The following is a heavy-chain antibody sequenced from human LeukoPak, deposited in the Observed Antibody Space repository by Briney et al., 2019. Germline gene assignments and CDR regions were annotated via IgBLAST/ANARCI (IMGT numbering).Heavy chain of an antibody. CDR2: FDPEDGET. D-gene: IGHD2-2*03. V-gene: IGHV1-24*01. CDR3: ATDPFGYCSSTSCPPLPY. Sequence: ASVKVSCKVSGYTLTESSMHWVRQAPGKGLEWMGGFDPEDGETIYAQKFQGRVTMPEDTSTDTAYMELSSLRSEDTAVYYCATDPFGYCSSTSCPPLPYWGQGTLVTVSS. CDR1: GYTLTESS. J-gene: IGHJ4*02.